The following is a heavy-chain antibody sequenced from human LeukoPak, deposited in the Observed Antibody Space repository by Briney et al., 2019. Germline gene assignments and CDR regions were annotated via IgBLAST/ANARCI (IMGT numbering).Heavy chain of an antibody. V-gene: IGHV1-46*01. Sequence: ASVKVSCKASGYTFSSYYMYWVRQAPGQGLEWMGLINPSGGSTSYAQKFQGRVTMTRDTSTSTVYMELSSLRSEDTAVYYCARGPQNYYDSSGYYYDYWGQGTLVTVSS. D-gene: IGHD3-22*01. CDR2: INPSGGST. J-gene: IGHJ4*02. CDR1: GYTFSSYY. CDR3: ARGPQNYYDSSGYYYDY.